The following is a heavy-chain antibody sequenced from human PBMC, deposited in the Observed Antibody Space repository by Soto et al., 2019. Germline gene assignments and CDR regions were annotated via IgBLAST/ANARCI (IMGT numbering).Heavy chain of an antibody. CDR2: ISSSGSTI. J-gene: IGHJ6*02. CDR3: ARVRSPNIMDV. D-gene: IGHD3-3*01. CDR1: GFTFSSYE. V-gene: IGHV3-48*03. Sequence: GGSLRLSCAASGFTFSSYEMNWVRQAPGKGLEWVSYISSSGSTIYYADSVKGRFTISRDNAKYSLYLQMNSLRAEDTAVYYCARVRSPNIMDVWGQGTTVTVSS.